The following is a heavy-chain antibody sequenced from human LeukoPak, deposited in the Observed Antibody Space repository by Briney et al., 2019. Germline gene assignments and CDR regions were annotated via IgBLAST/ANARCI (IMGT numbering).Heavy chain of an antibody. CDR3: AKDPHSSYCSGDDCYSS. D-gene: IGHD2-15*01. CDR2: FSDTANT. CDR1: DCTFSKYA. Sequence: GAPQRLSWAASDCTFSKYAMSWLRKAPEKGLEWVTLFSDTANTYYADSVKGPFTISRDNSKYTLYLQLNSLRVEDTAVYDSAKDPHSSYCSGDDCYSSWGQGTLVTVSS. J-gene: IGHJ4*02. V-gene: IGHV3-23*01.